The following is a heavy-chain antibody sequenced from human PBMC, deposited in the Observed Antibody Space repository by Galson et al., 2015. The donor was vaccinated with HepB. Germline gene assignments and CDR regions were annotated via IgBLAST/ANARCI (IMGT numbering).Heavy chain of an antibody. D-gene: IGHD6-13*01. V-gene: IGHV4-30-2*01. CDR2: IYHSGST. CDR1: GGSISSGGYS. J-gene: IGHJ6*02. Sequence: TLSLTCAVFGGSISSGGYSWSWIRQPPGKGLEWIGYIYHSGSTYYNPSLKSRVTISVDRFKNQFSLKLSSVTAEDTAVYYCARGQYTSSWYGGNQEYGMDVWGHGTTVTVSS. CDR3: ARGQYTSSWYGGNQEYGMDV.